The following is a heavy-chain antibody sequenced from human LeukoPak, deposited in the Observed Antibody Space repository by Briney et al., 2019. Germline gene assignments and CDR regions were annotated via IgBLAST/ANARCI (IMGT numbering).Heavy chain of an antibody. CDR2: ISSSSSYI. D-gene: IGHD1-7*01. V-gene: IGHV3-21*05. Sequence: GGSLRLSCAASGFTFSSYEMNWVRQAPGKGLEWVSYISSSSSYIYYADSVKGRFTISRDNAKNSLYLQMNSLRAEGTAVYYCAKGGNWNYGAGYWGQGTLVTVSS. J-gene: IGHJ4*02. CDR3: AKGGNWNYGAGY. CDR1: GFTFSSYE.